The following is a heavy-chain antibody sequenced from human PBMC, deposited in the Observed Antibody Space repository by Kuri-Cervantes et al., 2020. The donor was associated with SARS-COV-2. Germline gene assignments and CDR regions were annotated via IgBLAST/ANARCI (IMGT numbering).Heavy chain of an antibody. CDR3: ARDLSDSSTPPHDP. Sequence: GSLRLSCTVSGGSISGYDWSWVRQPAGKGLEWIGRISSCGSTNYNPSLQSRVTMSVDTSKNQFSLKLSSVTAADTAVYYCARDLSDSSTPPHDPWGQGTLVTVSS. CDR1: GGSISGYD. D-gene: IGHD2-2*01. CDR2: ISSCGST. J-gene: IGHJ5*02. V-gene: IGHV4-4*07.